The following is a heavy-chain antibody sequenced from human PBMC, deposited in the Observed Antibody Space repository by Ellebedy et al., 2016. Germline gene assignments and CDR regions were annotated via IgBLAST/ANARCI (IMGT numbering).Heavy chain of an antibody. Sequence: ASVKVSXKASGYTLTSYYMNWVRQAPGQGIEWLGIISPSGGNTNYAQKFQGRVSMATDTSTTTVYMELSSLRSEDTALYYCARGDYGGKSPGRAWGQGTLVTVSS. D-gene: IGHD4-23*01. CDR2: ISPSGGNT. J-gene: IGHJ5*02. CDR1: GYTLTSYY. CDR3: ARGDYGGKSPGRA. V-gene: IGHV1-46*01.